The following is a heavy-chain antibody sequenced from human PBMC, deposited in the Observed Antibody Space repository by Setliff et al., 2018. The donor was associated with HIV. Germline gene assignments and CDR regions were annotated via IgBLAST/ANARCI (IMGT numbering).Heavy chain of an antibody. D-gene: IGHD1-26*01. CDR2: INPSDGAT. CDR3: VRGGHYSGTYLPRDYYMDV. CDR1: GYTFTFTNFY. V-gene: IGHV1-46*01. Sequence: ASVKVSCKASGYTFTFTNFYIHWVRQAPGQGLEWLGMINPSDGATTSAQKFQGRLTMTTDTSTSTVYMDLSSLRSEDTAVYYCVRGGHYSGTYLPRDYYMDVWGKGTTVTVSS. J-gene: IGHJ6*03.